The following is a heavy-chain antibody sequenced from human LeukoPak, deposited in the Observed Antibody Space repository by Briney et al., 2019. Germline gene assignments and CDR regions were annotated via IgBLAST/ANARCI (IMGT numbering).Heavy chain of an antibody. Sequence: PSETLSLTCTVSGYSISSGYHWGWIRQSPGKGLEWIGSIYHSGSTYKNQSLKSRVTISVDRTKNQFSLKLTSVTAADTAVYYCARDYDTSGYVAFDIWGQGTMVTVSS. D-gene: IGHD3-22*01. CDR2: IYHSGST. V-gene: IGHV4-38-2*02. J-gene: IGHJ3*02. CDR3: ARDYDTSGYVAFDI. CDR1: GYSISSGYH.